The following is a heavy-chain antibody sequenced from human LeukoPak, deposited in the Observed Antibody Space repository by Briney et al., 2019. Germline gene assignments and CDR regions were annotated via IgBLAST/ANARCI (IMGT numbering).Heavy chain of an antibody. CDR2: LNSDGSST. CDR3: ARDISDAFDI. J-gene: IGHJ3*02. CDR1: GFTFSRYW. Sequence: PGGSLRLSCGASGFTFSRYWMHWVRQAPGKGLVWVSCLNSDGSSTSYADSVKGRFTISRDNAKNTLYLQMNSLRAEDTAVYYCARDISDAFDIWGQGTMVTVSS. D-gene: IGHD3-9*01. V-gene: IGHV3-74*01.